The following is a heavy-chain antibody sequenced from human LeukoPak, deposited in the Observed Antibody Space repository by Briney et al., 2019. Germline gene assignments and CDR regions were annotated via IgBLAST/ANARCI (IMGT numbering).Heavy chain of an antibody. CDR1: GFTFSSYS. CDR2: ISSSSSYI. D-gene: IGHD3-16*01. Sequence: GGSLRLSCATSGFTFSSYSMNWVRQAPGKGLEWVSSISSSSSYIYYADSVKGRFTISRDNAKNSLYLQMNSLRAEDTAVYYCASMGSSWITNWGQGTLVTVSS. V-gene: IGHV3-21*01. J-gene: IGHJ4*02. CDR3: ASMGSSWITN.